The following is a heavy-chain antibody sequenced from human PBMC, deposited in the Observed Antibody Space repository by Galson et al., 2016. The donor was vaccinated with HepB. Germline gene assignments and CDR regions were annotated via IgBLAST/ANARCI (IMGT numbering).Heavy chain of an antibody. CDR3: AREWGGYSYYMDV. J-gene: IGHJ6*03. Sequence: SLRLSCAASGFTLRSHIMNWVRRAPGKGLEWVAAISSSSTYIHYADSLKGRLTISRDNAQNSVFLQMNSLRVEDTAVYYCAREWGGYSYYMDVWGKGTSVTVSS. CDR1: GFTLRSHI. D-gene: IGHD3-16*01. CDR2: ISSSSTYI. V-gene: IGHV3-21*01.